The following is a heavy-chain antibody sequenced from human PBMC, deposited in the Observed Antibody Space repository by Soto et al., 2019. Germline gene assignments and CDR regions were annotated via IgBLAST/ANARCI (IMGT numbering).Heavy chain of an antibody. V-gene: IGHV4-30-4*01. Sequence: SETLSLTCTVSGGSISSGDCYWSWIRQPPEKGLEWIGYIYYSGSTYYNPSLKSRVTISVDTSKNQFSLKLSSVTAADTAVYYCARAPGDYGRWFDPWGQGTLVTVSS. CDR1: GGSISSGDCY. CDR2: IYYSGST. J-gene: IGHJ5*02. CDR3: ARAPGDYGRWFDP. D-gene: IGHD4-17*01.